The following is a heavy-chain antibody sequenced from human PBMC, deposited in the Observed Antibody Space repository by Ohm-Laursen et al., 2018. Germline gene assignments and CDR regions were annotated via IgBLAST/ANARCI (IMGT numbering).Heavy chain of an antibody. CDR3: ASGVLFLAG. V-gene: IGHV3-23*01. CDR1: GFTFSSYG. J-gene: IGHJ3*01. Sequence: SLRLSCAASGFTFSSYGMSWVRQAPGKGLEWVSTISGSGGSTYYADSVKDRFTISRDSSKNTLYLQMNSLRAEDTAVYYCASGVLFLAGWGQGTMVTVSS. D-gene: IGHD3-22*01. CDR2: ISGSGGST.